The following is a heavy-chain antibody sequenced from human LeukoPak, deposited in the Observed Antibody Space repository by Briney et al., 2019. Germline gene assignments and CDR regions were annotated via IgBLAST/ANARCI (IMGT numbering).Heavy chain of an antibody. J-gene: IGHJ4*02. D-gene: IGHD3-10*01. CDR1: GFTFSGYG. V-gene: IGHV3-30*18. CDR3: AKSLGLPSGTNHSGDY. CDR2: ISSDGSNK. Sequence: PGGSLRLSCAASGFTFSGYGMHWVRQAPGKGLEWVAVISSDGSNKYYADSVKGRFTISRDNSKNTLYLQMNSLRAEDTAVYYCAKSLGLPSGTNHSGDYWGQGTLVTVSS.